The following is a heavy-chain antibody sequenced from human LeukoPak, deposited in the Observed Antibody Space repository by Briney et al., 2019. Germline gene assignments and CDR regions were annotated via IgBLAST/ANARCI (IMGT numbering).Heavy chain of an antibody. CDR2: IKEDGSEI. J-gene: IGHJ4*02. V-gene: IGHV3-7*03. CDR1: GFNFSTYW. Sequence: GGSLRLSCTASGFNFSTYWMTWVRQVPGKGLEWVANIKEDGSEIYYVDAVKGRFSISRDNSKNTLFLQMNSLRAEDRAVYYCAKDSLRTVPKASFDSWGQGTLVTVSS. CDR3: AKDSLRTVPKASFDS. D-gene: IGHD2-2*01.